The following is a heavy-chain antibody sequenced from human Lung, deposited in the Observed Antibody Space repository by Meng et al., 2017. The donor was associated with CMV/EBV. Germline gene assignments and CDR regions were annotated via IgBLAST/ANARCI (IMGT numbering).Heavy chain of an antibody. D-gene: IGHD6-19*01. J-gene: IGHJ4*02. Sequence: QVRLLQSGAESRTPGAPVNGSCTTSGYTFSDYYIRWVRQAPGQGLEWMGWVNSNIDATNYARKFQGRVSMTRDTSISTAHMELSRLMSDDTAVYYCVRSSGWSLFDYWGQGTLVTVSS. CDR2: VNSNIDAT. CDR3: VRSSGWSLFDY. CDR1: GYTFSDYY. V-gene: IGHV1-2*02.